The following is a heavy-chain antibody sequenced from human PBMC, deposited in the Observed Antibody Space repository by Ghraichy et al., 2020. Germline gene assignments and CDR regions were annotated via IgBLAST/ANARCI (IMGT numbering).Heavy chain of an antibody. CDR1: GLTLRDFY. D-gene: IGHD1-26*01. J-gene: IGHJ3*02. CDR2: ISDDTTRK. V-gene: IGHV3-11*01. CDR3: ARRYRAFDI. Sequence: GSLRLSCEVSGLTLRDFYMSWIRQAPGKGLEWISYISDDTTRKYYADSVRGRFTVSRDNAGNSVFLQMNFLTPEDTAVYYCARRYRAFDIWGQGTVVTVSS.